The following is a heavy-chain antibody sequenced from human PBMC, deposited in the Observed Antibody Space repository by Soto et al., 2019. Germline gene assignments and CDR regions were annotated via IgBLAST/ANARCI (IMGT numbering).Heavy chain of an antibody. D-gene: IGHD3-22*01. CDR2: IYYSGTA. CDR1: GGSINSADYY. Sequence: QVQLQESGPGLVKPSQTLSLTCTVSGGSINSADYYWSWLRQPPGKGLEWIVNIYYSGTAYSNTSLQSRVTVSVDTSKNQFSLNLGSVTAADTAIYYCARRMDDTSTDCYNWFDPWGPGTLVTVSS. V-gene: IGHV4-30-4*01. J-gene: IGHJ5*02. CDR3: ARRMDDTSTDCYNWFDP.